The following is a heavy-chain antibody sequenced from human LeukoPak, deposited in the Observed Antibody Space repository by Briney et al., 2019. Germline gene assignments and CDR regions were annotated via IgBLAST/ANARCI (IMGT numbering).Heavy chain of an antibody. CDR2: ISSSSSYI. V-gene: IGHV3-21*04. J-gene: IGHJ6*02. CDR3: AKGLGFGGGPGMDV. CDR1: GFTFSSYS. Sequence: PGGSLRLSCAASGFTFSSYSMNWVRQAPGKGLEWVSSISSSSSYIYYADSVKGRFTISRDNSKNTLYLQMNSLRAEDTAVYYCAKGLGFGGGPGMDVWGQGTTVTVSS. D-gene: IGHD3-16*01.